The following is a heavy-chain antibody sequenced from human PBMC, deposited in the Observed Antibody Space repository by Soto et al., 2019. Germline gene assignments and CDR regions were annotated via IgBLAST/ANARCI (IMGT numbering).Heavy chain of an antibody. V-gene: IGHV3-33*01. CDR3: ARDDANPENALDM. J-gene: IGHJ3*02. Sequence: QLQLVESGGGVVQPGRSLRLSCAASGFIFSQYGMHWVRQTPDKGLEWVGLIGRDGSRHFYAESVKGRFTISRDNSKNTLYLQIDSLRVEDTALYLCARDDANPENALDMWGQGTMVTVS. D-gene: IGHD2-15*01. CDR1: GFIFSQYG. CDR2: IGRDGSRH.